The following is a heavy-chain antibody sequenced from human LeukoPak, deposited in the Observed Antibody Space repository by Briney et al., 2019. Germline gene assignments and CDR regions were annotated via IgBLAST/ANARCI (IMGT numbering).Heavy chain of an antibody. Sequence: PGGSLRLSCAASGFTFSSYAMQWVRQAPGKGLEWVAVISYDGSNKYYADSVKGRFTISRDNSKNTLYLQMNSLRAEDTAVYYCARDHITMVRGVIILLYGMDVWGQGTTVTVSS. CDR1: GFTFSSYA. J-gene: IGHJ6*02. CDR2: ISYDGSNK. V-gene: IGHV3-30-3*01. CDR3: ARDHITMVRGVIILLYGMDV. D-gene: IGHD3-10*01.